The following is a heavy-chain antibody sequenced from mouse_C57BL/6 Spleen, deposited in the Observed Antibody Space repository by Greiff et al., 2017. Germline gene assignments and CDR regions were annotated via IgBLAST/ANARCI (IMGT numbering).Heavy chain of an antibody. D-gene: IGHD1-1*01. CDR1: GYTFTSYW. CDR2: IAPSDSYT. CDR3: ARSTSITTVVANYAMDY. J-gene: IGHJ4*01. V-gene: IGHV1-69*01. Sequence: QVQLQQPGAELVMPGASVKLSCKASGYTFTSYWMHWVKQRPGQGLEWIGEIAPSDSYTNYNQKFKGKSTLTVDKSSSTAYMQLSSLTSEDSAVYYCARSTSITTVVANYAMDYWGQGTSVTVSS.